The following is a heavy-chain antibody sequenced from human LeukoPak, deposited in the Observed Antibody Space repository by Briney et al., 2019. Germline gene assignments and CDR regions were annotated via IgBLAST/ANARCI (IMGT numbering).Heavy chain of an antibody. D-gene: IGHD4-23*01. J-gene: IGHJ4*02. CDR3: AKEADGGKGPNLDY. CDR2: IYYSGNT. Sequence: SETLSLTCTVSGGSISSYYWSWIRQPPGKGLEWIGYIYYSGNTNYNPSLESRVTISIDTSKNQFSLKLNSVTAADTAVYYCAKEADGGKGPNLDYWGQGTLVTVSS. V-gene: IGHV4-59*12. CDR1: GGSISSYY.